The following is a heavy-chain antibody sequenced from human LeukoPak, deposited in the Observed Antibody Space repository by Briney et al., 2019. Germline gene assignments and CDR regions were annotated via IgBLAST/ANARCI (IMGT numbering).Heavy chain of an antibody. CDR1: GFTFSSYS. Sequence: GGPLRLSCAASGFTFSSYSMNWVRQAPGKGLEWGSYISSSSSTIYYADSVKGRFTISRDNAKNSLYLQMNSLRDEDTAVYYCARDFRVYYGSGSYDYWGQGTLVTVSS. CDR3: ARDFRVYYGSGSYDY. D-gene: IGHD3-10*01. V-gene: IGHV3-48*02. CDR2: ISSSSSTI. J-gene: IGHJ4*02.